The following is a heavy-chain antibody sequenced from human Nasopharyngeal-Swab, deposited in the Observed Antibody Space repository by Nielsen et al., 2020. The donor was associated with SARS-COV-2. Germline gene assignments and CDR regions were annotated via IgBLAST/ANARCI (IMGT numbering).Heavy chain of an antibody. V-gene: IGHV1-8*01. Sequence: WVRQAPGQGLEWMGWMNPNSGNTGYAQKFQGRVTMTRNTSISTAYMELSSLRSEDTAVYYCARAVEFCSSTSCYSSAFDIWGQGTMFTVSS. CDR2: MNPNSGNT. D-gene: IGHD2-2*01. J-gene: IGHJ3*02. CDR3: ARAVEFCSSTSCYSSAFDI.